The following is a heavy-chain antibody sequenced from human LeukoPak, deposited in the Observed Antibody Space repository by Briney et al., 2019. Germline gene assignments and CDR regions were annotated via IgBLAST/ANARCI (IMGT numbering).Heavy chain of an antibody. D-gene: IGHD1-26*01. CDR2: IDWDDDK. Sequence: SGPTLVNPTQTLTLTCTFSGFSLSTSGMCVSWVRQPPGKALEWLALIDWDDDKYYSTSLKTRLTSSKDPSKNQVVLTMTNMDPVDTATYYCARTILNSGSYLFDYWGQGTLVTVSS. V-gene: IGHV2-70*20. J-gene: IGHJ4*02. CDR3: ARTILNSGSYLFDY. CDR1: GFSLSTSGMC.